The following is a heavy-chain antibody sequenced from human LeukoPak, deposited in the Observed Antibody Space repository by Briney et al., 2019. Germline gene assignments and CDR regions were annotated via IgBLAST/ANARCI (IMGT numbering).Heavy chain of an antibody. Sequence: GGSLRLSCAASGFTFSDYYMSWVRQAPGKGLDWVSAISGSGGNTYYADSVKGRFTISRDNSKNTLYLQMNSLRAEDTAVYYCAKDQYGGNPQYYFDYWGQGTLVTVSS. J-gene: IGHJ4*02. CDR2: ISGSGGNT. D-gene: IGHD4-23*01. CDR1: GFTFSDYY. V-gene: IGHV3-23*01. CDR3: AKDQYGGNPQYYFDY.